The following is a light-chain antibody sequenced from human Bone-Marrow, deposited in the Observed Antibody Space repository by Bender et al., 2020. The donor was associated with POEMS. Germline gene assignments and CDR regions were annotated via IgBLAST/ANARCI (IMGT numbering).Light chain of an antibody. V-gene: IGLV2-23*01. CDR1: GNSNL. CDR3: YSYAGSSTYV. J-gene: IGLJ1*01. CDR2: EGT. Sequence: QSALTQSASVSGSPGQSITISCTGGNSNLVSWYQQHPGKAPKVMIYEGTKRPSGVPSRFSGSKSGNTASLTISGLQAEDEADYYCYSYAGSSTYVFGTGTKVTVL.